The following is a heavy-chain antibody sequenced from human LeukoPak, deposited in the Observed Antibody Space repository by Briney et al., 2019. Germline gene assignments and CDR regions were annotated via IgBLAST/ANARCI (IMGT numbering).Heavy chain of an antibody. CDR1: GGSISSYY. CDR3: ARVTTVVTPWFDP. D-gene: IGHD4-23*01. V-gene: IGHV4-59*01. J-gene: IGHJ5*02. CDR2: IYYSGST. Sequence: SETLSLTCTDSGGSISSYYWSWIRQPPGKGLEWIGYIYYSGSTNYNPSLKSRVTISVDTSKNQFSLKLSSVTAADTAVYYCARVTTVVTPWFDPWGQGTLVTVSS.